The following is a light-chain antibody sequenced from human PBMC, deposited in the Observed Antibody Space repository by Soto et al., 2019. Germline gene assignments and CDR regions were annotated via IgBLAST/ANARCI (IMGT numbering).Light chain of an antibody. CDR2: DDS. CDR3: QVWDTRSEHYV. V-gene: IGLV3-21*02. Sequence: SYELTQSPSVSVAPGQTVTITCGGSSIGSKSVHWYQQKPGQAPVLVVYDDSDRRSGIPERLSGSNAGNTATLTITRVEAGDEADYHCQVWDTRSEHYVFGPGTKLTVL. CDR1: SIGSKS. J-gene: IGLJ1*01.